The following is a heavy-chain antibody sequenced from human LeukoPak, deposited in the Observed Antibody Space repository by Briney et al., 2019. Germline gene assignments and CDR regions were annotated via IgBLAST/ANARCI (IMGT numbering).Heavy chain of an antibody. CDR3: AKDIGGYGAYFDY. CDR2: ISWNSGSV. V-gene: IGHV3-9*01. CDR1: GFDVSSNY. J-gene: IGHJ4*02. Sequence: GGSPRLSCAASGFDVSSNYMNWVRQAPGKGLEWGSGISWNSGSVGYADSVKGRFTISRDNAKNSLYLQMNSLRAEDTALYYCAKDIGGYGAYFDYWGQGTLVTVSS. D-gene: IGHD4-17*01.